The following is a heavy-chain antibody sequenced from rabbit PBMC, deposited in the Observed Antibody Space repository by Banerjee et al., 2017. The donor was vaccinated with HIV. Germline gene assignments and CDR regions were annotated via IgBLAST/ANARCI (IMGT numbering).Heavy chain of an antibody. D-gene: IGHD4-1*01. CDR3: ARDLAGVIGWNFNL. V-gene: IGHV1S45*01. CDR2: IDPIFGSA. CDR1: GFDFSSNT. J-gene: IGHJ4*01. Sequence: QEQLVESGGGLVQPEGSLTLTCNASGFDFSSNTMCWVRQAPGKGLEWIGYIDPIFGSAVYANWAKGRFTISKASWTTVTLQMTSLTAADTASYFCARDLAGVIGWNFNLWGPGTLVTVS.